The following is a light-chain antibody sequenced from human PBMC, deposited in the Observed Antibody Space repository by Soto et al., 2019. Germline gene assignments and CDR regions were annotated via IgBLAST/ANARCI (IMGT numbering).Light chain of an antibody. CDR3: QQYGSSPPIT. V-gene: IGKV3-20*01. J-gene: IGKJ5*01. CDR1: QSVSSSY. Sequence: EIVLTQSPGTLSLSPGERATLSCRASQSVSSSYLAWYQQKPGQDPRLLIYGASSRATGIPDRFSGSGSGTDFTLTISRPEPEDFAVYYCQQYGSSPPITFGQGTRLEIK. CDR2: GAS.